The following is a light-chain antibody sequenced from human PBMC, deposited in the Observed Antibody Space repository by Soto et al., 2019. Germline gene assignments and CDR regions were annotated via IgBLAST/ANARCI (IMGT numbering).Light chain of an antibody. CDR1: RSLSSW. CDR2: KAS. V-gene: IGKV1-5*03. J-gene: IGKJ1*01. Sequence: DIPMTQSPSTLSASVGDRVTITCRGSRSLSSWLAWYQQKPGKAPKLLMYKASSLESGVLSRFRGSGSGTEFTITISILQPDDFATYYCLQYNSYPWTFGQGTKVEIK. CDR3: LQYNSYPWT.